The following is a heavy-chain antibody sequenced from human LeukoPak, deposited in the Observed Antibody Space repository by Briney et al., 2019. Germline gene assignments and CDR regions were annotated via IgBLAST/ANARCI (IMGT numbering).Heavy chain of an antibody. D-gene: IGHD4-23*01. V-gene: IGHV1-8*01. CDR2: MNPNSGNT. CDR3: ARGPNKSDGGNSGSAWFDP. Sequence: ASVKVSCKASGYTFTTYDINWVRQATGQGLEWMGWMNPNSGNTGYAQKFQGRVTMTRNTPISTAYMELSSLRSEDTAVYYCARGPNKSDGGNSGSAWFDPWGQGTLVTVSS. J-gene: IGHJ5*02. CDR1: GYTFTTYD.